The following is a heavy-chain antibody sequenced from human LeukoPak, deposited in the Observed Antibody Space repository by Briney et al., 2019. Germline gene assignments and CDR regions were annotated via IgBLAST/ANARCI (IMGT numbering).Heavy chain of an antibody. Sequence: ASVKVSCKVSGYTLTELSMHWVRQAPGKGLEWMGGFDPEDGETIYAQKLQGRVTMTTDTSTSTAYMELRSLRSDDTAVYYCARSSGSYSLDYWGQGTLVTVSS. D-gene: IGHD1-26*01. CDR1: GYTLTELS. J-gene: IGHJ4*02. CDR2: FDPEDGET. V-gene: IGHV1-24*01. CDR3: ARSSGSYSLDY.